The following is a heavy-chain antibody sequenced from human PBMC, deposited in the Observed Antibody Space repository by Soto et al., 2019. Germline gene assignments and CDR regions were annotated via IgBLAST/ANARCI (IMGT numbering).Heavy chain of an antibody. CDR2: ISYDGSNK. CDR1: GFTFSSYA. Sequence: PGGSLRLSCAASGFTFSSYAMHWVRQAPGKGLEWVAVISYDGSNKYYADSVKGRFTISRDNSKNTLYLQMNSLRAEDTAVYYCARSLIYYDFWSGYYRSAARETHYGMDVWGQGTTVTVSS. V-gene: IGHV3-30-3*01. D-gene: IGHD3-3*01. J-gene: IGHJ6*02. CDR3: ARSLIYYDFWSGYYRSAARETHYGMDV.